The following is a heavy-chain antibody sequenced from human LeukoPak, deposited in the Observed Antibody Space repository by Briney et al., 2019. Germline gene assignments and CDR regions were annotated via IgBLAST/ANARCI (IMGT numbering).Heavy chain of an antibody. J-gene: IGHJ4*02. CDR1: GFTFSSYA. CDR3: ARGTGGVGFDY. Sequence: PGGSLRLSCAASGFTFSSYAMHWVRQAPGKGLEYVSAISSNGGSTYYTNSVKGRFTISRDNSKNTLYLQMGSLRAEDMAVYYCARGTGGVGFDYWGQGTLVTVSS. CDR2: ISSNGGST. V-gene: IGHV3-64*01. D-gene: IGHD2-8*02.